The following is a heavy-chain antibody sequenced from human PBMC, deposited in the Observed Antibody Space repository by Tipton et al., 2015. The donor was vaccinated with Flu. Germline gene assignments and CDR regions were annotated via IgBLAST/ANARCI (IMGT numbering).Heavy chain of an antibody. D-gene: IGHD2-15*01. CDR2: ISYDGSNE. CDR1: GFTFNHYA. CDR3: ARSKDGTGYYFDY. J-gene: IGHJ4*02. V-gene: IGHV3-30-3*01. Sequence: SLRLSCAASGFTFNHYAMHWVRHAPGKGLEWVALISYDGSNEYYADSVKGRFTISRDDSKNTLYLQLNSLRAEDTAVYFCARSKDGTGYYFDYWSQGTLVTVSS.